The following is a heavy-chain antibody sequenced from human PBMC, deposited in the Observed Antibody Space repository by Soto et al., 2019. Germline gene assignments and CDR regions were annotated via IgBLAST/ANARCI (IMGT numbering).Heavy chain of an antibody. CDR2: INHSGST. CDR1: GGSFSGYY. V-gene: IGHV4-34*01. Sequence: QVQLQQWGAGLLKPSETLSLTCAVYGGSFSGYYWSWIRQLPGKGLEWIGEINHSGSTNYNPSLKSRVTISVDTSKNQFSLKLSSVTAADTAVYYCARGLRRGLSDGYWGQGTLVTVSS. J-gene: IGHJ4*02. CDR3: ARGLRRGLSDGY.